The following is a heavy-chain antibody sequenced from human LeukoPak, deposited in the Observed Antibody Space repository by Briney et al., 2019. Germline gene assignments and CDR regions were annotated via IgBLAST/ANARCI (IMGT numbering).Heavy chain of an antibody. CDR2: INPNSGGT. V-gene: IGHV1-2*02. D-gene: IGHD3-3*01. CDR3: ARAYDFWSGCWFDP. CDR1: GYTFTGYY. J-gene: IGHJ5*02. Sequence: ASVKVSCKASGYTFTGYYMHWVRQAPGQGLEWMGWINPNSGGTNYAQKFQGRVTMTRDTSISTAYMELSRLRSDDTAVYYCARAYDFWSGCWFDPRGQGTLVTVSS.